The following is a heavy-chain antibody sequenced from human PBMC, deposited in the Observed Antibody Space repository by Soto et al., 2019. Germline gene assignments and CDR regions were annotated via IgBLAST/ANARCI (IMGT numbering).Heavy chain of an antibody. V-gene: IGHV1-46*03. CDR3: AIRGVTVVTPDAFDI. CDR1: GYTFTSYY. Sequence: ASVKVSCKASGYTFTSYYIHWVRQAPGQGLEWMGIINPSGGSTSYAQKFQGRVTMTRDTSTSTVYMELSSLRSEDTAVYYCAIRGVTVVTPDAFDIWGQGTMVTVSS. J-gene: IGHJ3*02. CDR2: INPSGGST. D-gene: IGHD2-21*02.